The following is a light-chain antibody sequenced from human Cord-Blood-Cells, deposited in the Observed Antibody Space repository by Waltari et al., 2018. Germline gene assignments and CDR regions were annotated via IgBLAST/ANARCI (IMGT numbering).Light chain of an antibody. CDR3: QQYNSAPFT. J-gene: IGKJ3*01. Sequence: DIKMPQSPPSLSASVGDRVTITCRASQGIINYLAWYQQKPGKVPKLLIYAASTLQSVVPSRFSGSGSGTDFTLTISSLQPEDVATYYCQQYNSAPFTFGPGTKVDIK. V-gene: IGKV1-27*01. CDR1: QGIINY. CDR2: AAS.